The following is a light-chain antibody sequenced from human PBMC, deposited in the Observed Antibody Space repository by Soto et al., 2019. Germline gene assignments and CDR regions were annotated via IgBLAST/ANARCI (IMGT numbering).Light chain of an antibody. V-gene: IGKV1-39*01. Sequence: DIQMPQSPSSLSASVGDRVTITCRASQTISTYLNWYQQKPGKVPRLLINASSSLQSGVPSRFSGGGSGTDFTLTISRLQPEDFATYYCQQSYNTPQTFGQGTKVEMK. J-gene: IGKJ1*01. CDR3: QQSYNTPQT. CDR1: QTISTY. CDR2: ASS.